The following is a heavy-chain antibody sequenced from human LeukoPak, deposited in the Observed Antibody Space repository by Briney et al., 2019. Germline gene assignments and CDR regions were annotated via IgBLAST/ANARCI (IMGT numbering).Heavy chain of an antibody. CDR1: GGSITSSY. CDR3: ARGRYSAGDNWFDP. V-gene: IGHV4-59*01. D-gene: IGHD3-9*01. Sequence: PSETLSLTCTVSGGSITSSYWSWIRQSPGKGLEWIGYIHYTGSTNYNPSLKSRVTMLIDTSKNQFSLKLSSVTAADTAVYYCARGRYSAGDNWFDPWGQGTLVSVSS. CDR2: IHYTGST. J-gene: IGHJ5*02.